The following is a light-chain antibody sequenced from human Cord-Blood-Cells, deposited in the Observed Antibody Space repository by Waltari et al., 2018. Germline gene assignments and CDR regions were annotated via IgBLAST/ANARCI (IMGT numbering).Light chain of an antibody. J-gene: IGLJ2*01. CDR3: QSYDSSLSGSV. CDR1: SPTTGAGYD. V-gene: IGLV1-40*01. Sequence: QSVLTQPPSVPGAPGPRVTIPCTGSSPTTGAGYDVNWDQQLPGTAPKLHTYGNSNRPSGVPDRFSGSKSGTSASLAITGLQAEDEADYYCQSYDSSLSGSVFGGGTKLNVL. CDR2: GNS.